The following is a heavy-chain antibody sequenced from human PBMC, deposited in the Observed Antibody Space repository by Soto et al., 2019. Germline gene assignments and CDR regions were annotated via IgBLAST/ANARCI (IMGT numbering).Heavy chain of an antibody. CDR2: INDQGGSP. CDR3: ARDYYKYYDSSGYQRSPAY. J-gene: IGHJ4*02. V-gene: IGHV3-74*01. Sequence: PGRPQRLSGAASGFTLINYWMRWVRQAPRTGLVWISRINDQGGSPTYAGSVKGRFTISRDNSWNTLFLQMNSLRAEDTAVYYCARDYYKYYDSSGYQRSPAYWGQGNLVTVPQ. CDR1: GFTLINYW. D-gene: IGHD3-22*01.